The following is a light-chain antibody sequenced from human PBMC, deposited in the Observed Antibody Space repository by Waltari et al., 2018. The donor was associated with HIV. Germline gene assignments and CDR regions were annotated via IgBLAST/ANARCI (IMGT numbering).Light chain of an antibody. CDR1: QSVSSS. CDR2: DAS. J-gene: IGKJ5*01. Sequence: EIVLTQSPATLSLSPGDSATLSCRASQSVSSSLAWYQQKPGQAPRLLIYDASNRATGIPARFSGSGSGTDFTLTISSLEPEDFAVYYCQQRSNWPPVTFGQGTRLEIK. V-gene: IGKV3-11*01. CDR3: QQRSNWPPVT.